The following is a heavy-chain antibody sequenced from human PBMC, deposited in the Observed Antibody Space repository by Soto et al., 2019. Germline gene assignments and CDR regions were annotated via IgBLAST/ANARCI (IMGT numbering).Heavy chain of an antibody. Sequence: GESLKISCKGSGYSFTSYWIGWVRQMPGKGLEWMGIIYPGDSDTRYSPSFQGQVTISADKSISTAYLQWSSLKASDTAMYYCARGDCTNGVCPPGSEGWYFDLWGRGTLVTVSS. J-gene: IGHJ2*01. D-gene: IGHD2-8*01. CDR2: IYPGDSDT. V-gene: IGHV5-51*01. CDR3: ARGDCTNGVCPPGSEGWYFDL. CDR1: GYSFTSYW.